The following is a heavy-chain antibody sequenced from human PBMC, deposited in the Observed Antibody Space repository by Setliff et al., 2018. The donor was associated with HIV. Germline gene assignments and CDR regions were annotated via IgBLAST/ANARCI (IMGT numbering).Heavy chain of an antibody. V-gene: IGHV5-51*01. CDR1: GYSFTTYW. Sequence: GESLKISCKGSGYSFTTYWIGWVRQMPGKGLEWMGIIYPGDSDTRYSPSFQGHVTTSADTSISTAYLQYNSLKASDTAMYYCARHLHFAGANSPIDYWGQGTLVTVSS. D-gene: IGHD3-3*02. J-gene: IGHJ4*02. CDR2: IYPGDSDT. CDR3: ARHLHFAGANSPIDY.